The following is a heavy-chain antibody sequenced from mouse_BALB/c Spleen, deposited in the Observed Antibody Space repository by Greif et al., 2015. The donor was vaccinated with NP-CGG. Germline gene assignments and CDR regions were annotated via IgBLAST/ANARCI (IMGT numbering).Heavy chain of an antibody. CDR2: IFPGNLNT. V-gene: IGHV1S56*01. Sequence: QVQLKESGPELVKPGASVRIPCKASGYTFTSYYIHWVKQRPGQGLEWIGWIFPGNLNTKYNENFKGKATLTADKSSSTGYMQLSSLTSEDSAVYCCTREAMDYWGQGTSVTVAS. CDR3: TREAMDY. J-gene: IGHJ4*01. CDR1: GYTFTSYY.